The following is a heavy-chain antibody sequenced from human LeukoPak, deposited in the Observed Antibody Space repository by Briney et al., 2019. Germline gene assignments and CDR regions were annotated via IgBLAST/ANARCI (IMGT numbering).Heavy chain of an antibody. CDR3: ARGPLGGYYYYGMDV. D-gene: IGHD3-16*01. CDR1: GFTVSSNY. Sequence: PGGSLRLSCAASGFTVSSNYMSWVRQAPGKGLEWVAVISYDGSNKYYADSVKGRFTISRDNSKNTLYLQMNSLRAEDTAVYYCARGPLGGYYYYGMDVWGQGTTVTVSS. J-gene: IGHJ6*02. CDR2: ISYDGSNK. V-gene: IGHV3-30-3*01.